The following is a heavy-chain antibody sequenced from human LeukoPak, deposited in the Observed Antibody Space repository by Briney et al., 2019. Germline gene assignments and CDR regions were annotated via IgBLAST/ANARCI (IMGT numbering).Heavy chain of an antibody. Sequence: ASVKVSCKASGYTFTSYGISWVRQAPGQGLEWMGWISGYNGNTKYAQKFQGRVTMTTDTSTSTAYMELRSLRSDDTAVYYCARATGRVVRGVTWRYFHYWGQGTLVTVSS. CDR1: GYTFTSYG. J-gene: IGHJ4*02. CDR2: ISGYNGNT. CDR3: ARATGRVVRGVTWRYFHY. D-gene: IGHD3-10*01. V-gene: IGHV1-18*01.